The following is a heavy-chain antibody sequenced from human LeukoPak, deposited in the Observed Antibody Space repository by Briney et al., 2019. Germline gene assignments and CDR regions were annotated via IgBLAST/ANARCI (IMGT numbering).Heavy chain of an antibody. CDR2: IIPIFDTA. CDR1: GGTFSIYA. Sequence: ASVKVSCKASGGTFSIYAISWVRQAPGQGLEWMGGIIPIFDTANYAQKFQGRVTITADESTSTAYMELSSLRSEDTAVYYCARAYCGGDCRPYYYYGMDVWGQGTTVTVSS. D-gene: IGHD2-21*02. J-gene: IGHJ6*02. CDR3: ARAYCGGDCRPYYYYGMDV. V-gene: IGHV1-69*13.